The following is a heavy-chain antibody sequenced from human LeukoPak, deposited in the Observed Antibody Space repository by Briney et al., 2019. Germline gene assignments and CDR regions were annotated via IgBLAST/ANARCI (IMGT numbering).Heavy chain of an antibody. CDR1: GYTFTSYG. CDR2: ISAYNGNT. D-gene: IGHD2-2*01. Sequence: ASVKVSCKASGYTFTSYGISWVRQAPGQGLEWMGWISAYNGNTNYAQKLQGRVTMTTDTSTSTAYMELRSLRSDDTAVYYCARLASLVLAAASYYYYYYMDVWGKGTTVTVSS. CDR3: ARLASLVLAAASYYYYYYMDV. J-gene: IGHJ6*03. V-gene: IGHV1-18*01.